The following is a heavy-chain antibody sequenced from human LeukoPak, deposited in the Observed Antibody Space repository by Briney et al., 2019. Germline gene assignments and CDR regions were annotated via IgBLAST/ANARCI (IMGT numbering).Heavy chain of an antibody. CDR2: VYYSGST. Sequence: SETLSLTCTVFGGSISNHYWSWIRQPPGKGLEWIGYVYYSGSTNYNPSLKSRVTISIHTSKKQFSLKLTSVTAADTALYYCARTRDDTSGYLSIDYWGQGTLVTVSS. J-gene: IGHJ4*02. CDR1: GGSISNHY. CDR3: ARTRDDTSGYLSIDY. V-gene: IGHV4-59*11. D-gene: IGHD3-22*01.